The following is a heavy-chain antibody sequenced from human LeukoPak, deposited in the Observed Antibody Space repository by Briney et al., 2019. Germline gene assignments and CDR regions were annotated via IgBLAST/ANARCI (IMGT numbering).Heavy chain of an antibody. V-gene: IGHV3-7*03. Sequence: GGSLRLSCAASGFTFSNFWMNWVRQAPGKGLEWVANIKQDGSEIYYVDSVKGRFTISRDNAKNSLYLQMNSLRVEDTAVYYCARDGRPLDYWGQGTLVTVSS. J-gene: IGHJ4*02. CDR2: IKQDGSEI. CDR3: ARDGRPLDY. CDR1: GFTFSNFW.